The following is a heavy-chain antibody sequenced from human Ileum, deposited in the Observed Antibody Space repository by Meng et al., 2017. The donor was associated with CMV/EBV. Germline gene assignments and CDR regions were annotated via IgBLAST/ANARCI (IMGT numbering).Heavy chain of an antibody. D-gene: IGHD2-2*01. CDR2: INSDGSST. CDR1: GFTFSSYW. J-gene: IGHJ5*02. CDR3: ARDAADSTSPAWFDP. V-gene: IGHV3-74*01. Sequence: SGFTFSSYWMHWVRQAPGKGLVWVSRINSDGSSTSYADSVKGRFTISRDNAKNTLYLQMNSLRVEDTAVYYCARDAADSTSPAWFDPWGQGTQVTVSS.